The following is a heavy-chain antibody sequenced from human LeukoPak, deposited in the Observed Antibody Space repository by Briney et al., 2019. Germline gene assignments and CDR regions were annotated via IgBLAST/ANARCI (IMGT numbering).Heavy chain of an antibody. CDR2: LHRSGIT. V-gene: IGHV4-4*02. D-gene: IGHD3-10*01. CDR3: ARERSSGFGDPIDY. CDR1: GGSISSSNW. Sequence: PSETLSLTCAVSGGSISSSNWWTWVRQPPGKGLEWIGELHRSGITNYNASLQSRVTISVDTSKNQFSLKLSSVTAADTAVYYCARERSSGFGDPIDYWGQGTLVTVSS. J-gene: IGHJ4*02.